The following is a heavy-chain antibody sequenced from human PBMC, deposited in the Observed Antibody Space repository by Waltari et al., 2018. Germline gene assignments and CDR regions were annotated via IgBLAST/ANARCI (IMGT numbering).Heavy chain of an antibody. CDR3: ARDTATALDS. D-gene: IGHD1-1*01. V-gene: IGHV3-72*01. CDR2: TKNRGNSHIT. Sequence: EVQLVESGGGLVQPGGSLRLSCVGSGFTFTAHYMDWVRQAPGKGLELVSRTKNRGNSHITDYAASVKGRFIGSRDDSKNSLYLQMNNLQTEDTAVYYCARDTATALDSWGQGTLVIVSS. CDR1: GFTFTAHY. J-gene: IGHJ5*01.